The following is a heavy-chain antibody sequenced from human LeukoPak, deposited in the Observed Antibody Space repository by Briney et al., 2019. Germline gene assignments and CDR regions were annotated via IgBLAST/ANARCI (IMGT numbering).Heavy chain of an antibody. CDR2: IIPIFGTA. J-gene: IGHJ4*02. D-gene: IGHD2-15*01. V-gene: IGHV1-69*05. CDR3: ARDRLRYCSGGSCFNSLDS. Sequence: ASVKVSCKASGGTFSSYAISLLRQAPGQGLEWMGGIIPIFGTANYAQKFQGRVTITTDESTSTAYMELSSLRSEDTAVYYCARDRLRYCSGGSCFNSLDSWGQGTLVTVSS. CDR1: GGTFSSYA.